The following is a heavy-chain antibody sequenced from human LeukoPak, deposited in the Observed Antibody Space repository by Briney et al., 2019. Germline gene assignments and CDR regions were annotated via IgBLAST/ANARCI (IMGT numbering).Heavy chain of an antibody. CDR2: ISYDGRNK. D-gene: IGHD1-26*01. Sequence: GVSVRLSCAAWGFTFSNAWMMWLRQAPGKGLVGVAVISYDGRNKYYADSVKGRFTISRDNSKNKLYLQMNSLRAEDTAVYYCARDSREWEPGNFDYWGQGTLVTVSS. J-gene: IGHJ4*02. CDR1: GFTFSNAW. V-gene: IGHV3-30*03. CDR3: ARDSREWEPGNFDY.